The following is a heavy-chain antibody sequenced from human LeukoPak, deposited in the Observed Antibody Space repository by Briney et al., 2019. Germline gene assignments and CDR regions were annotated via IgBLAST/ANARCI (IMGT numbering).Heavy chain of an antibody. CDR3: ARGELRGVATNSSFDY. Sequence: PSETLSLTCAVHGDSFIGSYWSWVRQPPGKGLELIGEINQSESTNYNPSGKSRVTISVDTSMNQYSLQLNSVTAEDRAVYYCARGELRGVATNSSFDYWGQGTLVTVSS. CDR2: INQSEST. CDR1: GDSFIGSY. D-gene: IGHD5-12*01. V-gene: IGHV4-34*01. J-gene: IGHJ4*02.